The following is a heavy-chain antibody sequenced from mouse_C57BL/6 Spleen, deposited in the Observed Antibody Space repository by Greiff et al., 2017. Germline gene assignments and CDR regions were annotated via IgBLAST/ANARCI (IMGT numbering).Heavy chain of an antibody. J-gene: IGHJ4*01. CDR3: ARNSLLRAMDY. V-gene: IGHV2-9-1*01. D-gene: IGHD1-1*01. Sequence: VKVVESGPGLVAPSQSLSITCTVSGFSLTSYAISWVRQPPGKGLEWFGVIWTGGGTNYNSALKSSLSISKDNSKSQVFLKMNSLQTDDTARYXCARNSLLRAMDYWGQGASVTVSS. CDR2: IWTGGGT. CDR1: GFSLTSYA.